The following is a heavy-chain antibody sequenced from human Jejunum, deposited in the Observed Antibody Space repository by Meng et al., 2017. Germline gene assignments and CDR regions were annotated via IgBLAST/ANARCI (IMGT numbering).Heavy chain of an antibody. V-gene: IGHV3-74*01. CDR1: GFSFSSYW. Sequence: EVQLVESGGGVVQPGGSLTLSCVASGFSFSSYWIHWVRQAPGKGLVWVSRIRFDGSYLNYADSVKGRFTISRDNARNTLYLQMNSLTVEDTAVYYCAREAVTAGFDPWGQGTLVTVSS. CDR2: IRFDGSYL. CDR3: AREAVTAGFDP. J-gene: IGHJ5*02. D-gene: IGHD2-21*02.